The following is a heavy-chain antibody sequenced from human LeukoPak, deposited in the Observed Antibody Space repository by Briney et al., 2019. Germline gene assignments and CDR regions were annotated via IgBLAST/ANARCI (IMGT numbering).Heavy chain of an antibody. Sequence: VASVKVSCKASGGTFSSYAISWVRQAPGQGLEWMGRIIPILGIANYAQKFQGRVTITADKSTSTAYMELSSLRSEDTAVYYCARDLVAVADHYWYFDLWGRGTLVTVSS. CDR3: ARDLVAVADHYWYFDL. CDR2: IIPILGIA. J-gene: IGHJ2*01. D-gene: IGHD6-19*01. V-gene: IGHV1-69*04. CDR1: GGTFSSYA.